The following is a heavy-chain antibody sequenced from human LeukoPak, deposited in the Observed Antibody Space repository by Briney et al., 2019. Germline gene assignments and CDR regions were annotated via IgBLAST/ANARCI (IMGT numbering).Heavy chain of an antibody. D-gene: IGHD5-18*01. CDR1: GYSFTSHW. CDR2: IYPGDSDT. Sequence: GESLKISCKGSGYSFTSHWIAWVRHMPGKGLECMGIIYPGDSDTRYSPSFQGQVTIPVDKSISTAYLQWSSLKASDTAMYYCARVPGYSYGYLTAFDIWGQGTMVTVSS. J-gene: IGHJ3*02. CDR3: ARVPGYSYGYLTAFDI. V-gene: IGHV5-51*01.